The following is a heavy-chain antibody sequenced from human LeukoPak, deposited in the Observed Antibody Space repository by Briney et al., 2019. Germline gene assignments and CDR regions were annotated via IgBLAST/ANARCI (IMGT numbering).Heavy chain of an antibody. CDR2: IYYSGST. CDR3: ARLIYFRIQLWSLDY. Sequence: SETLSLTCTVSGGSISSSSYYWGWIRQPPGKGLEWIGSIYYSGSTYHNPSLKSRVTISVDTSKNQFSLKLSSVTAADTAVYYCARLIYFRIQLWSLDYWGQGTLVTVSS. CDR1: GGSISSSSYY. D-gene: IGHD5-18*01. J-gene: IGHJ4*02. V-gene: IGHV4-39*07.